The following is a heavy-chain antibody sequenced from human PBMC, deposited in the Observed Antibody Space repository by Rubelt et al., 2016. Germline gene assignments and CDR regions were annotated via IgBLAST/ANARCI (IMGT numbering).Heavy chain of an antibody. V-gene: IGHV3-21*01. D-gene: IGHD2-2*01. J-gene: IGHJ3*02. Sequence: GLQWVASITSSSTFIYYSDSMEGRFIISRDNAKNSLYLQMHSLRAEDTAVFFCAREGPYCSSTSCPNDVFDIWGQGTMVTVSS. CDR2: ITSSSTFI. CDR3: AREGPYCSSTSCPNDVFDI.